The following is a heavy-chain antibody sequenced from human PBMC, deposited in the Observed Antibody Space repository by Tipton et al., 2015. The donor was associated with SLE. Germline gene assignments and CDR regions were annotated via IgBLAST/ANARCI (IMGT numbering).Heavy chain of an antibody. D-gene: IGHD5-12*01. CDR3: ATSGYDSGRWFDP. Sequence: LRLSCAVSGASISGFYWSWIRQPPGKRLEWVGHVHYSGNTNYNPSLKSRVSMSLDTSKNQFSLTMTSVTAADTAVYYCATSGYDSGRWFDPWGQVAPVAVSS. J-gene: IGHJ5*02. CDR1: GASISGFY. V-gene: IGHV4-59*01. CDR2: VHYSGNT.